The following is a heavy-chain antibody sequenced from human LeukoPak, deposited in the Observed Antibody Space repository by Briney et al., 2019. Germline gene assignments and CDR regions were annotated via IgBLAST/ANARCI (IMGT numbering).Heavy chain of an antibody. Sequence: GASVKVSCKASGYTFTSYDINWVRQATGQVLEWMGWMNPNSGNTGYAQKFQGRVTMTRNTSISTAYMELSSLRSEDTAVYYCARRASPRRITMVRGVNLYYFDYWGQGTLVTVSS. V-gene: IGHV1-8*01. D-gene: IGHD3-10*01. J-gene: IGHJ4*02. CDR2: MNPNSGNT. CDR3: ARRASPRRITMVRGVNLYYFDY. CDR1: GYTFTSYD.